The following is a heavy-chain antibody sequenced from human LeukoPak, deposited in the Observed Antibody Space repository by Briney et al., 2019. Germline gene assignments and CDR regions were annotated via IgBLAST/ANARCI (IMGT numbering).Heavy chain of an antibody. CDR3: ARLIGGNYYYGVDV. J-gene: IGHJ6*02. V-gene: IGHV4-31*03. CDR2: IYYSGSA. D-gene: IGHD1-14*01. Sequence: PSETLSLTCTVSGGSISSGGFCWSWIRQHPGKGLEWIGYIYYSGSAYYNPSLESRLTILVDTSRNQFSLNLSSVTAADTAVYYCARLIGGNYYYGVDVWGQGTTVTVSS. CDR1: GGSISSGGFC.